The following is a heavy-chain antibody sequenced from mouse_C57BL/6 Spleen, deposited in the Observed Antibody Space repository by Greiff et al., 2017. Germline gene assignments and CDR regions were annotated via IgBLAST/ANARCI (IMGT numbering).Heavy chain of an antibody. J-gene: IGHJ1*03. CDR2: IDPSDSYT. CDR3: ASRRTGTGYFDV. Sequence: QVQLQQPGAELVMPGASVKLSCKASGYTFTSYWMHWVKQRPGQGLEWIGEIDPSDSYTNYNQKFKGKSTLTVDKSSSTAYMQLSSLTSEDSAVYGCASRRTGTGYFDVWGTGNTVTGSA. CDR1: GYTFTSYW. D-gene: IGHD4-1*01. V-gene: IGHV1-69*01.